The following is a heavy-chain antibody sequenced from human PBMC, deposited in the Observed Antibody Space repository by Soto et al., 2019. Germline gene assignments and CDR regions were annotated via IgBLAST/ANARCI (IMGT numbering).Heavy chain of an antibody. CDR2: ISSSSSHI. CDR1: GFTFSIYS. Sequence: EVQVVESGGGLVKPGGSLRLSCAASGFTFSIYSMNWVRQAPGKGLEWVSSISSSSSHIYYADSVKGRFTISGDNAKNSLYLQMNSLRAEDTAVYYCARNIFCTTTSCLVGFDPWGQGTLVTVSS. V-gene: IGHV3-21*01. J-gene: IGHJ5*02. D-gene: IGHD2-2*01. CDR3: ARNIFCTTTSCLVGFDP.